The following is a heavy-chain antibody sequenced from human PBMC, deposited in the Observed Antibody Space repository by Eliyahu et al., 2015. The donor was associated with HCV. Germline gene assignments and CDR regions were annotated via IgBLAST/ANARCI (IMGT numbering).Heavy chain of an antibody. Sequence: QVQLVQSGAEVKXPGASVKVSCKASGXTFTGYYMHWVXQAPGQGLEWMGRINPNSGGTNYAQKFQGRVTMTRDTSISTAYMELSRLRSDDTAVYYCARDGPVYYYGSGTPLDYWGQGTLVTVSS. CDR1: GXTFTGYY. CDR3: ARDGPVYYYGSGTPLDY. J-gene: IGHJ4*02. V-gene: IGHV1-2*06. D-gene: IGHD3-10*01. CDR2: INPNSGGT.